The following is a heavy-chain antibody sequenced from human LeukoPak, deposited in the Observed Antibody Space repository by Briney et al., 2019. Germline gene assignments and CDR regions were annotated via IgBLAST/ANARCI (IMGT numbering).Heavy chain of an antibody. CDR1: GYTFTSYD. CDR3: ARTQRTLNYGDYGSDY. D-gene: IGHD4-17*01. J-gene: IGHJ4*02. V-gene: IGHV1-8*01. CDR2: MNPNSGNT. Sequence: VASVKVSCKASGYTFTSYDINWVRQATGQGLEWMGWMNPNSGNTGYAQKFQGRVTMTRNTSISTTYMELSSLRSEDTAVYYCARTQRTLNYGDYGSDYWGQGTLVTVSS.